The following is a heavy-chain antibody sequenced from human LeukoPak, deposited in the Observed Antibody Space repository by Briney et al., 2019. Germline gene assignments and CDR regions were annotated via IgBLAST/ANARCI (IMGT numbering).Heavy chain of an antibody. CDR2: ISAYNGNT. D-gene: IGHD3-16*01. V-gene: IGHV1-18*01. CDR1: GYTFTSYG. Sequence: GASVKVSCKASGYTFTSYGISWVRQAPGQGLEWMGWISAYNGNTNYAQKLQGRVTMTTDTSTSTAYMELRSLRSDDTAVYYCARDHGYDYVWGSYENNWFDPWGQGTLVTVSS. CDR3: ARDHGYDYVWGSYENNWFDP. J-gene: IGHJ5*02.